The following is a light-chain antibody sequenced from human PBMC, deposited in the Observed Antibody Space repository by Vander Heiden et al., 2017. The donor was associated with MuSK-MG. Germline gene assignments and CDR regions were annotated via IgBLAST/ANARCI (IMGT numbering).Light chain of an antibody. CDR3: KQALQTPHT. CDR1: QSLLHSNGYNY. V-gene: IGKV2-28*01. J-gene: IGKJ4*01. Sequence: DIVMTQSPLSLPVTPGEPASISCRSSQSLLHSNGYNYLDWYLQKPGQSPQLLIYLGSNRASGVPDRFSGSGSGTDLTLKISRVEAEDVGVYYCKQALQTPHTFGGGTKVEIK. CDR2: LGS.